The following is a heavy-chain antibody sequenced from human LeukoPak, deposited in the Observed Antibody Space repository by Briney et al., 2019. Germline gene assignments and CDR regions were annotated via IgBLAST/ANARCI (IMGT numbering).Heavy chain of an antibody. CDR1: GFTFSPYS. J-gene: IGHJ4*02. CDR3: ARSGYSYGEIPYIDY. V-gene: IGHV3-48*01. CDR2: ITSTSRTI. D-gene: IGHD5-18*01. Sequence: SGGSLRLSCAASGFTFSPYSFNWVRQAPGKGLEWLSYITSTSRTIYYADSVKGRFTISRDNSKNTLYLQMNSLRAEDTAVYYCARSGYSYGEIPYIDYWGQGTLVTVSS.